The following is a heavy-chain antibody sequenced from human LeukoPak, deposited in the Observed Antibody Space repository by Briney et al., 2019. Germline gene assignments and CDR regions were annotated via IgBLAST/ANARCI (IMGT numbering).Heavy chain of an antibody. CDR1: GFTFSSYG. D-gene: IGHD3-10*01. CDR3: AKWYSSGSSDYYFDY. J-gene: IGHJ4*02. CDR2: INSDGSST. V-gene: IGHV3-74*01. Sequence: GGSLRLSCAASGFTFSSYGMHWVRQAPGKGLVWVSRINSDGSSTNYADSVKGRFTISRDNAKNTLYLQMNSLRAEDTAVYYCAKWYSSGSSDYYFDYWGQGTLVTVSS.